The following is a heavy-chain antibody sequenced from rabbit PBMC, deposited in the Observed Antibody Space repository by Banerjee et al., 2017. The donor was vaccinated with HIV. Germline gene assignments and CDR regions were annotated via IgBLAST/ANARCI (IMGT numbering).Heavy chain of an antibody. CDR3: ARDLAGVIGWNFNL. Sequence: QSLEESGGDLVKPGASLTLTCTVFGFSFSSSYWICWVRQAPGKGLEWIACIYTGSSSTTYYASWAKGRFISKTSSTTVTLQMTSLTAADTATYFCARDLAGVIGWNFNLWGPGTLVTVS. J-gene: IGHJ4*01. V-gene: IGHV1S40*01. D-gene: IGHD4-1*01. CDR1: GFSFSSSYW. CDR2: IYTGSSSTT.